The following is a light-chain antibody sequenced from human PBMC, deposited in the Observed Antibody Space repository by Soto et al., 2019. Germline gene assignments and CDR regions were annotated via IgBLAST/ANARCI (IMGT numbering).Light chain of an antibody. V-gene: IGLV3-1*01. CDR3: QTWDSNSMI. CDR1: NLGNKY. CDR2: QDT. Sequence: SYELTQPPSVSVSPGQTASITCSGDNLGNKYACWYQQKPGQSPVLVIYQDTKRPSGSPERFSGANAGNTATLTISGTQAWDEGDYDCQTWDSNSMIFGGGTKVTVL. J-gene: IGLJ2*01.